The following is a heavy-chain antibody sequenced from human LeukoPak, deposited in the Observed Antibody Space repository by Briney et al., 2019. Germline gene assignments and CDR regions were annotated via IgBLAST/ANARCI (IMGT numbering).Heavy chain of an antibody. CDR3: AKDNMKGYYMDV. J-gene: IGHJ6*03. CDR1: GFTFSSYS. V-gene: IGHV3-21*01. D-gene: IGHD2/OR15-2a*01. CDR2: ISSSSSYI. Sequence: GXXLRLSCAASGFTFSSYSTNWVRQAPGEGLEWFSSISSSSSYIYYAHSVKGRFTISRDNAKNSLYLQMNSLRGEDSAVYYCAKDNMKGYYMDVWGKGTTVTVPS.